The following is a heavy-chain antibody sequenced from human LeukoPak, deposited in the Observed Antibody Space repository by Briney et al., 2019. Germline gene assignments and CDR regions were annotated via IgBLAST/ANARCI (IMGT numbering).Heavy chain of an antibody. CDR1: GYTFTSYG. CDR2: ISTYNDNT. CDR3: ARVYYYDSSGYMDV. J-gene: IGHJ6*03. Sequence: ASVKVSCKASGYTFTSYGLSWVRQAPGQGLEWMGWISTYNDNTHYARKFQGRVTMTTDTSTSTAYMELRSLRSDDTAVYYCARVYYYDSSGYMDVWGKGTTVTVSS. D-gene: IGHD3-22*01. V-gene: IGHV1-18*01.